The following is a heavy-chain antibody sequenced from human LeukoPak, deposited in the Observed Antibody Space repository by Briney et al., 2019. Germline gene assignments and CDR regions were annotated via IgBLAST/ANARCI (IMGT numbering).Heavy chain of an antibody. CDR3: AVRGGRLDY. CDR2: ITGSGGST. J-gene: IGHJ4*02. Sequence: PGGSLRLSCAASGFTFNSYAMSWVRQAPGKGLEWVSAITGSGGSTYYADSVRGRFTISRDNSRSTLFLQMNSLRAEDTAVYYCAVRGGRLDYWGQGTLVTVSS. D-gene: IGHD3-10*02. CDR1: GFTFNSYA. V-gene: IGHV3-23*01.